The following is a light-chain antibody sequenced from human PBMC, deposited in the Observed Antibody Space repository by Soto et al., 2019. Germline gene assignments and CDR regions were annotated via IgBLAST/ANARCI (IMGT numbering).Light chain of an antibody. CDR1: SSDVGGYNY. CDR3: SSYTSSSPLV. CDR2: DVS. V-gene: IGLV2-14*01. Sequence: QSVLTQPASVSGSPGQSITISCTGTSSDVGGYNYVSWYQQHPGKAPKLMIYDVSNRPSGVSNRFSGSKSGNTASLTISGLQAEDEAGYYCSSYTSSSPLVFGGGTKVTVL. J-gene: IGLJ2*01.